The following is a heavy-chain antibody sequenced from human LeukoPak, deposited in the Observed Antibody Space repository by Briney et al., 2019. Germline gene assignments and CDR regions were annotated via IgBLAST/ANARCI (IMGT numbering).Heavy chain of an antibody. CDR2: ISYDGSNK. J-gene: IGHJ4*02. Sequence: WGSLRLSCAASGFTFSGYGMHWVRQAPGKGLEWVAVISYDGSNKYYADSVKGRFTISRDNSKNTLYLQMNSLRAEDTVVYYCAKDGGSAAGDYWGQGTLVTVSS. CDR1: GFTFSGYG. CDR3: AKDGGSAAGDY. V-gene: IGHV3-30*18. D-gene: IGHD6-13*01.